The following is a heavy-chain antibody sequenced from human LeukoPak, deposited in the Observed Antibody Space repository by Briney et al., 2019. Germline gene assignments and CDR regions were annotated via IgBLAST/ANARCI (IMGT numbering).Heavy chain of an antibody. J-gene: IGHJ3*02. V-gene: IGHV4-59*01. CDR3: ARAFGGLWFGELLSRAAFDI. CDR1: GGSISSYY. D-gene: IGHD3-10*01. CDR2: IYYSGST. Sequence: PSETLSLTCTVSGGSISSYYWSWLRQPPGKGLEWIGYIYYSGSTNYNPSLKSRVTISVETSKNQFSLKLSSVTAADTAVYYCARAFGGLWFGELLSRAAFDIWGQGTMVTVSS.